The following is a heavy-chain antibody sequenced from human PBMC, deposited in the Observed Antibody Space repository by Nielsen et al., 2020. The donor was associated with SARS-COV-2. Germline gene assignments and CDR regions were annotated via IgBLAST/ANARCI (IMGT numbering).Heavy chain of an antibody. CDR1: GGSISGSSNY. J-gene: IGHJ6*03. V-gene: IGHV4-39*07. CDR3: AREGGHVDIVSTTIYYYYYMDI. CDR2: VYYSGSN. Sequence: SETLSLTCTVSGGSISGSSNYWGWIRQPPGKGLEWIGNVYYSGSNYYNPSLKSRVTISVDTSKNQFSLRLNSVTAADTAVYYCAREGGHVDIVSTTIYYYYYMDIWGKGTTVTVSS. D-gene: IGHD5/OR15-5a*01.